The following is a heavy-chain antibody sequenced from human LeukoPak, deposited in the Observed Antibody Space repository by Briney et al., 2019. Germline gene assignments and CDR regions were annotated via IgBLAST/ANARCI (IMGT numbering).Heavy chain of an antibody. V-gene: IGHV1-2*02. J-gene: IGHJ4*02. CDR3: NLGFAVITEYDY. D-gene: IGHD3-22*01. CDR1: GYSFTGHY. CDR2: INPKSGGT. Sequence: ASVKVSCKASGYSFTGHYMHWVRQAPGQGLEWMGWINPKSGGTNYAQKFQGRVTITADESTSTAYMELSSLRSEDTAVYCCNLGFAVITEYDYWGQGTLVTVSS.